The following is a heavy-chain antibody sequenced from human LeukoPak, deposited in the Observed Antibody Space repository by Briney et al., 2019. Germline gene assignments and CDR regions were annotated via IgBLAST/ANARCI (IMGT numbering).Heavy chain of an antibody. CDR1: GTSLSSYY. CDR3: ARTTTGHDY. J-gene: IGHJ4*02. CDR2: VNHSGYT. Sequence: PSETLSLTCGVSGTSLSSYYCSWIRQTPGKGLEWIGEVNHSGYTNMNPSLKSRVTISVDTSKNQFSLMLTSVTAADTAVYFCARTTTGHDYWGQGTLVTVSS. D-gene: IGHD4-17*01. V-gene: IGHV4-34*01.